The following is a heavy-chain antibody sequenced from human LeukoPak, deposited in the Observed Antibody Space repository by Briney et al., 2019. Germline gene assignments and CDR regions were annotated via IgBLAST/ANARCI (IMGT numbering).Heavy chain of an antibody. V-gene: IGHV4-59*05. J-gene: IGHJ6*03. CDR1: GGSISSYY. CDR3: ARSRDRRRYSSLPYYYYYMDV. Sequence: SETLSLTCTVSGGSISSYYWSWIRQPAGKGLEWIGSIYYSGSTYYNPSLKSRVTISVDTSKNQFSLKLSSVTAADTAVYYCARSRDRRRYSSLPYYYYYMDVWGKGTTVTVSS. CDR2: IYYSGST. D-gene: IGHD6-13*01.